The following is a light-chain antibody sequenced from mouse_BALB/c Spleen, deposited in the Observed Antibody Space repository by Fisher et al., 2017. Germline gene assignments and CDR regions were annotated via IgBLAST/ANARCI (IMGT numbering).Light chain of an antibody. CDR1: SSVSY. Sequence: IVLTQTPAIMSASLGEEITLTCSASSSVSYMHWYQQKSGTSPKLLIYSTSNLASGVPSRFSGSGSGTFYSLTISSVEAEDAADYYCHQWSSYPTFGGGTKLEMK. V-gene: IGKV4-80*01. CDR3: HQWSSYPT. CDR2: STS. J-gene: IGKJ1*01.